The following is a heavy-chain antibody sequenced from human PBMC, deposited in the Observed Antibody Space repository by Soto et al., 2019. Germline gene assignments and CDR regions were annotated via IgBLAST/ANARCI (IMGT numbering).Heavy chain of an antibody. CDR2: ISGSGGST. CDR3: AKDPPQLRFLEWFAAGYFDY. V-gene: IGHV3-23*01. J-gene: IGHJ4*02. Sequence: GGSLRLSCAASGFTFSSYAMSWVRQAPGKGLEWVSAISGSGGSTYYADSVKGRFTISRDNSKNTLYLQMNSLRAEDTAVYYCAKDPPQLRFLEWFAAGYFDYWGQGTLVTVSS. CDR1: GFTFSSYA. D-gene: IGHD3-3*01.